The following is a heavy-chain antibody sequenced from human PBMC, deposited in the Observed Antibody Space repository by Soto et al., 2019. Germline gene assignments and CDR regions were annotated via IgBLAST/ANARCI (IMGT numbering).Heavy chain of an antibody. CDR1: GGSFSGYY. J-gene: IGHJ5*02. CDR3: ARGYFVVAAAGYNWFDP. D-gene: IGHD6-13*01. V-gene: IGHV4-34*01. Sequence: PSETLSLTCAVYGGSFSGYYWSWIRQPPGKGLEWIGEINHSGSTNYNPSLKSRVTISVDTSKSQFSLKLSSVTAADTAVYYCARGYFVVAAAGYNWFDPWGQGTLVTV. CDR2: INHSGST.